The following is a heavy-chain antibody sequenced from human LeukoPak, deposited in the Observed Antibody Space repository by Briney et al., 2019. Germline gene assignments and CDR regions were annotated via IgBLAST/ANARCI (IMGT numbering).Heavy chain of an antibody. D-gene: IGHD3-10*01. J-gene: IGHJ4*02. V-gene: IGHV3-23*01. CDR1: GFTFSSYA. CDR3: AKGLVRGVLITVGFDY. Sequence: GGSLRLSCAASGFTFSSYAMSWVRQAPGKGLEWVSAISGSGGSTYYADSVKGRFTISRDNSKNTLYLQMNSLRAEDTAVYYCAKGLVRGVLITVGFDYWGQGTLVTVSS. CDR2: ISGSGGST.